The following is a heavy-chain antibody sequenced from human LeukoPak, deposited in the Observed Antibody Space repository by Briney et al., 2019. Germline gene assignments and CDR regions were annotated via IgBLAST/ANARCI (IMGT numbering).Heavy chain of an antibody. CDR2: ISASGDTI. CDR3: ARDPSWEILSYFDY. V-gene: IGHV3-11*04. Sequence: GGSLRLSCAASGFTFRNYYMTWIRQAPGKGLEWVSYISASGDTIYYGDSVRGRFTISRDNAKNSLYLDMNTLKAEDTAVYYCARDPSWEILSYFDYWGQGTLVTASS. J-gene: IGHJ4*02. CDR1: GFTFRNYY. D-gene: IGHD1-26*01.